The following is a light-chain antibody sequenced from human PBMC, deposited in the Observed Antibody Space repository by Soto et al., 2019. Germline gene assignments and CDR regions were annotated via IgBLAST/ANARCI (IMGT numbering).Light chain of an antibody. J-gene: IGKJ1*01. CDR3: QQYYDAPQT. Sequence: DIVMTQSPDSLAVSLGETATINCKSSQSILYSSNNKNYLAWYQQKPGQPPKLLIYWASTRESGVPDRFSGSGSGTDFTLTISSLQAGDVAVYYCQQYYDAPQTFGQGTKVEIK. CDR2: WAS. V-gene: IGKV4-1*01. CDR1: QSILYSSNNKNY.